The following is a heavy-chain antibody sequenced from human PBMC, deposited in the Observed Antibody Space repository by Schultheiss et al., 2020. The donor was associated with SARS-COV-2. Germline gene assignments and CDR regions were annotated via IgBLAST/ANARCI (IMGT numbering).Heavy chain of an antibody. CDR1: GFTFSSYA. D-gene: IGHD3-16*02. J-gene: IGHJ4*02. V-gene: IGHV3-64D*06. CDR3: VKERSDYVWGSYRNY. Sequence: GGSLRLSCSASGFTFSSYAMHWVRQAPGKGLEYVSAISSNGGSTYYADSVKGRFTISRDNSKNTLYLQMSSLRAEDTAVYYCVKERSDYVWGSYRNYWGQGTLVTVSS. CDR2: ISSNGGST.